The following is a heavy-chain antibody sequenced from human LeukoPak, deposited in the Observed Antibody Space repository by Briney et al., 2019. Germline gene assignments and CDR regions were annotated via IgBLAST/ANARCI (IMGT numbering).Heavy chain of an antibody. Sequence: GGSLRLSCAASGFTFSNYAMHWVRQAPGKGLEWVAVISFDRSDKYYADSVKGRFTISRDNSKNTLYLQMDSLRAEDTAVYYCASEMATTPNYFDYWGQGTLVTVSS. V-gene: IGHV3-30*04. CDR1: GFTFSNYA. J-gene: IGHJ4*02. D-gene: IGHD5-24*01. CDR2: ISFDRSDK. CDR3: ASEMATTPNYFDY.